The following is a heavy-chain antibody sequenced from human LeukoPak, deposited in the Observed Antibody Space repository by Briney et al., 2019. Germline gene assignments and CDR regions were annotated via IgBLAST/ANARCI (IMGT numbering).Heavy chain of an antibody. J-gene: IGHJ4*02. V-gene: IGHV3-30*18. Sequence: GGSLRLSCAASGFTFSSYGMHWVRQAPGKGLEWVAVISYDGSNKYYADSVKGRSTISRDNSKNTLYLQMNSLRAEDTAVYYCAKEVGGSGWYEGYFDYWGQGTLVTVSS. D-gene: IGHD6-19*01. CDR3: AKEVGGSGWYEGYFDY. CDR2: ISYDGSNK. CDR1: GFTFSSYG.